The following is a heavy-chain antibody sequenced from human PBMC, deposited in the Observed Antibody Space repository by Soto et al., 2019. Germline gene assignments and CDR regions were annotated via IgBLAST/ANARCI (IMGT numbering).Heavy chain of an antibody. D-gene: IGHD5-18*01. CDR2: VNQEGSER. CDR1: GFTFSMYS. CDR3: ARDLNEYSYGYFLYYYGMDV. V-gene: IGHV3-7*03. J-gene: IGHJ6*02. Sequence: RESLRPSSAASGFTFSMYSMSWVRQVHGKGLEWVANVNQEGSERYYVDAVKGRFTIPRDNAKNSLYLKMNSLRAEDTVVYYCARDLNEYSYGYFLYYYGMDVWGQGTTVTVSS.